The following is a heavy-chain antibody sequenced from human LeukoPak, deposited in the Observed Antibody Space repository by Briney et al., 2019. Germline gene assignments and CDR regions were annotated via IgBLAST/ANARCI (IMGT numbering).Heavy chain of an antibody. D-gene: IGHD1-26*01. CDR2: ISGSGGST. V-gene: IGHV3-23*01. J-gene: IGHJ4*02. Sequence: RAGGSLRLSCAASGFTFSSYAMSWVRQAPGKGLEWVSAISGSGGSTYYADSVKGRFTISRDNSKNTLYLQMNSLRAEDTAVYYCAKDWSWEGSGYWGQGTLVTVSS. CDR3: AKDWSWEGSGY. CDR1: GFTFSSYA.